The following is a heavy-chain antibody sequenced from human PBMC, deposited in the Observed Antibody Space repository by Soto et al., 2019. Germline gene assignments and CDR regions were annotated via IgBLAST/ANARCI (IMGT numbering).Heavy chain of an antibody. D-gene: IGHD6-19*01. CDR1: AGSLSNYY. Sequence: QVQLQESGPGLVKPSETLSLTCSVSAGSLSNYYWTWIRQSPGMGLEWIGEIYHTGSTKYNPSLNSRVAISVDMSKNQFSRTLSSVTPADTAVYYCARGGRGSGLYFLYYFDLWGQGTLITVSS. J-gene: IGHJ4*02. CDR3: ARGGRGSGLYFLYYFDL. CDR2: IYHTGST. V-gene: IGHV4-59*01.